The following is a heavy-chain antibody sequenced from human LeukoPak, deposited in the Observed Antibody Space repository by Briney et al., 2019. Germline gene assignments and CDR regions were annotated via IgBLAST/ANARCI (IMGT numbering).Heavy chain of an antibody. CDR2: IKQDGSEN. Sequence: GGSLRLSCAASGFTFSTYYMTWVRQAPGKGLEWVAGIKQDGSENYYVDSVNGRFTISRDNSKSSLSLQMNSLRAEDTALYFCARERYCTSATCYVGTPFDYWGQGTLVTVSS. V-gene: IGHV3-7*01. J-gene: IGHJ4*02. CDR1: GFTFSTYY. D-gene: IGHD2-2*01. CDR3: ARERYCTSATCYVGTPFDY.